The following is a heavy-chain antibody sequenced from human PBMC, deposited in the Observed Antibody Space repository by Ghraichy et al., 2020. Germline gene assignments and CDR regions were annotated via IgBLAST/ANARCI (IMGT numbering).Heavy chain of an antibody. CDR2: INHSGST. D-gene: IGHD2-2*01. CDR1: GGSFSGYY. CDR3: ARATSTSGIGY. J-gene: IGHJ4*02. V-gene: IGHV4-34*01. Sequence: ETLSLTCAVYGGSFSGYYWSWIRQPPGKGLEWIGEINHSGSTNYNPSLKSRVTISVDTSKNQFSLKLSSVTAADTAVYYCARATSTSGIGYWGQGTLVTVSS.